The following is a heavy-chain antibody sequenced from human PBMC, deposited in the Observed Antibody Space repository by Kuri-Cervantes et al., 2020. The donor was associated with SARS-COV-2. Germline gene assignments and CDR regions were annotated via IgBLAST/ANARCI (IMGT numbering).Heavy chain of an antibody. V-gene: IGHV3-23*01. Sequence: GGSLRLSCAGSGLTFSNYAMSWVRQAPGKGLRWVSGISFGGSTTYYADSVRGRFTISRDKAKNTLYLLMNSLRAEDTAVYYCANLGSRGWSSPGFGYWGQGTVVTVSS. CDR2: ISFGGSTT. J-gene: IGHJ4*02. D-gene: IGHD6-19*01. CDR1: GLTFSNYA. CDR3: ANLGSRGWSSPGFGY.